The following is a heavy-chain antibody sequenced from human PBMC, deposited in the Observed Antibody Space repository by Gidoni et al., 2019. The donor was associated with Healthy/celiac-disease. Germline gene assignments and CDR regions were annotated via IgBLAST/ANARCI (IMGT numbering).Heavy chain of an antibody. CDR1: GFPFRSYA. J-gene: IGHJ4*02. V-gene: IGHV3-23*01. CDR3: ANVGGSFDY. Sequence: EVQLLASGGGFVQSGGSLRLSCGASGFPFRSYAMSWVRRAPGKGLWWVSAISGSGGRTYYAGSVKVRFTIARDNSKNTLYLQMNSLRAEDTAVYYCANVGGSFDYWGQGTLVTVSS. D-gene: IGHD2-15*01. CDR2: ISGSGGRT.